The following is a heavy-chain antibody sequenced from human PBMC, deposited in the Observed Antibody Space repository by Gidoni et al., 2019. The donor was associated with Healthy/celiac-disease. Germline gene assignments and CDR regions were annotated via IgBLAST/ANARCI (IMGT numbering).Heavy chain of an antibody. D-gene: IGHD6-19*01. CDR2: ISYDGSNK. Sequence: QVQLVESGGGVVQPGRSLRLSCAASGFTFSSYAMHWVRQAPGKGLGWVAVISYDGSNKYYADSVKGRFTISRDNSKNTLYLQMNSLRAEDTAVYYCAREPNHSSGWQRGFDYWGQGTLVTVSS. CDR3: AREPNHSSGWQRGFDY. CDR1: GFTFSSYA. V-gene: IGHV3-30-3*01. J-gene: IGHJ4*02.